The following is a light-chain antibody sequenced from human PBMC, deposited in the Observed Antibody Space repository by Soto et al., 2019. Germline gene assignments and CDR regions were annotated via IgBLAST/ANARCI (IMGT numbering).Light chain of an antibody. CDR2: WAS. V-gene: IGKV4-1*01. Sequence: DIVMTQSPDSLAVSLGERATINCKSSQSVLYSTNKKNYLAWYQHKPGQPPKLLIYWASTRQSGVPDRFSGSGSGTDFTLTISSLQAEDVAVYYCQQYNNWPPYTFGQGTKLEIK. CDR1: QSVLYSTNKKNY. CDR3: QQYNNWPPYT. J-gene: IGKJ2*01.